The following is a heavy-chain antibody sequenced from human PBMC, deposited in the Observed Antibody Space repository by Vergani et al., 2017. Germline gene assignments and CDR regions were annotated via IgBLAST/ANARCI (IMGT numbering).Heavy chain of an antibody. CDR3: AKSSRAVAVREFDY. CDR2: ISSSSSTI. Sequence: EVQLVESGGGLVQPGGSLRLSCAASGFTFSSYSMNWVRQAPGKGLEWVSYISSSSSTIYYADSVKGRFTISRDNAKNSLYLQMNSLRAEDTAVYYCAKSSRAVAVREFDYWGQGTLVTVSS. CDR1: GFTFSSYS. J-gene: IGHJ4*02. D-gene: IGHD6-19*01. V-gene: IGHV3-48*01.